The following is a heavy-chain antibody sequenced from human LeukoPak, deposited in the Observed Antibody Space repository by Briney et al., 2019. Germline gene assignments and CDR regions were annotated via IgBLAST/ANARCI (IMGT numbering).Heavy chain of an antibody. CDR1: GYSISSGYY. J-gene: IGHJ3*02. CDR2: IYHNGNT. CDR3: AREYSSSSRAFDI. Sequence: SETLSLTCAVSGYSISSGYYWGCIRQPPGKGLECIGSIYHNGNTYYNPSLKSRVTISVDTSKNQFSLKLSSVTAADTAVSYCAREYSSSSRAFDIWGQGTMVTVSS. D-gene: IGHD6-6*01. V-gene: IGHV4-38-2*02.